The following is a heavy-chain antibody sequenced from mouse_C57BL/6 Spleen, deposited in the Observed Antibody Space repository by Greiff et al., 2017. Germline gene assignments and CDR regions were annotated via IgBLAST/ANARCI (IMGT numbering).Heavy chain of an antibody. V-gene: IGHV10-1*01. J-gene: IGHJ4*01. CDR1: GFSFNTYA. Sequence: EVQLVESGGGLVQPKGSLKLSCAASGFSFNTYAMNWVRQAPGKGLEWVARIRSKSNNYATYYADSVKDRFTISRDDSESMLYLQMNNLKTEDTAMYYCVSLYYGNFYYAMDYWGQGTSVTVSS. CDR3: VSLYYGNFYYAMDY. D-gene: IGHD2-1*01. CDR2: IRSKSNNYAT.